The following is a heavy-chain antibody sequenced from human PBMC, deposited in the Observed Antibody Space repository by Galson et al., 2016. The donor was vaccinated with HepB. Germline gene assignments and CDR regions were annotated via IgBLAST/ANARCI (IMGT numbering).Heavy chain of an antibody. CDR1: GYTLTELS. V-gene: IGHV1-24*01. J-gene: IGHJ5*02. D-gene: IGHD1-26*01. Sequence: SVKVSCKVSGYTLTELSIHWVRQAPGKGLEWMGGFDPEDGETIYAQKFQGRVAMTEDTSTDTAYMDLSNLRSEDTAVYYCATPEVAIVGPIPWGQGTLVTVSS. CDR2: FDPEDGET. CDR3: ATPEVAIVGPIP.